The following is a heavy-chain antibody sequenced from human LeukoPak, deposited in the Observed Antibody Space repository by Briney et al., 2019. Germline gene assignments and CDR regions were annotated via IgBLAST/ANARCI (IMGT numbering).Heavy chain of an antibody. Sequence: GGSLRLSCAASGFIFSDYYMGWIRQAPGKGLEWVSYISNRNSIIYYADSVKGRFTISRDNAKNSLYLQMNSLRAEDTAVYYCARGQLTGGDELFDYWGQGTLVTVSS. CDR1: GFIFSDYY. CDR3: ARGQLTGGDELFDY. J-gene: IGHJ4*02. D-gene: IGHD7-27*01. V-gene: IGHV3-11*04. CDR2: ISNRNSII.